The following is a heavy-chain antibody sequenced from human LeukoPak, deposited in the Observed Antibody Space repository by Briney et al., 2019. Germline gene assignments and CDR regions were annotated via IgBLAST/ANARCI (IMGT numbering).Heavy chain of an antibody. CDR2: IKGDGSEK. CDR3: ARDRGWRSSGYYLYYFDF. J-gene: IGHJ4*02. D-gene: IGHD3-22*01. V-gene: IGHV3-7*01. Sequence: QSGGSLRLSCAASGFTLSGYFMSWVRQAPGEGLEWVASIKGDGSEKYYVDSVKGRFTISRDNAKNSLYLQMNSLRAEDTAVYYCARDRGWRSSGYYLYYFDFWGQGTLVTVSP. CDR1: GFTLSGYF.